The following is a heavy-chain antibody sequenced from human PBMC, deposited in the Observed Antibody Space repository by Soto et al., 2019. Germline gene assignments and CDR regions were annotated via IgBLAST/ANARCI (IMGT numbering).Heavy chain of an antibody. CDR1: GFTFSDYA. D-gene: IGHD6-19*01. CDR3: ANGGRQWLVTSDFNY. CDR2: VSHDGRNT. V-gene: IGHV3-30*18. J-gene: IGHJ4*02. Sequence: VQLVESGGGVVQPGRSLRLSCAASGFTFSDYAMHWVRQAPGKGLEWVAVVSHDGRNTHYADSVKGRFTISRDSSKNTGSLEMTSLRAEDTAVYYCANGGRQWLVTSDFNYWGQGALVTVSS.